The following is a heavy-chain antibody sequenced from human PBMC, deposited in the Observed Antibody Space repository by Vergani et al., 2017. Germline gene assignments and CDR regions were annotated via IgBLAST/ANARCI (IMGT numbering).Heavy chain of an antibody. V-gene: IGHV4-34*01. CDR1: GGSFSGYY. Sequence: QVQLQQWGAGLLKPSETLSITCAVYGGSFSGYYWSWIRQPPGKGLEWIGEINHSGSTNYNPSLKSRVTISVDTSRNQFSLKLSYVTAADTAVYYCARHXIVATRRNYYYYYYYMDVWGKGTTVTVSS. CDR3: ARHXIVATRRNYYYYYYYMDV. J-gene: IGHJ6*03. CDR2: INHSGST. D-gene: IGHD5-12*01.